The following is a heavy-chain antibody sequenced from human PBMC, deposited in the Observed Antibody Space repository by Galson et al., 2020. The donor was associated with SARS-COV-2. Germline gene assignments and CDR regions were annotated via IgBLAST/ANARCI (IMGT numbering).Heavy chain of an antibody. D-gene: IGHD3-10*01. CDR2: IWYDGSNK. CDR3: ARDGSMVRGVIIPDD. V-gene: IGHV3-33*01. Sequence: QLGESLKISCAASGFTFSSYGMHWVRQAPGKGLEWVAVIWYDGSNKYYADSVKGRFTISRDNSKNTLYLQMNSLRAEDTAVYYCARDGSMVRGVIIPDDWGQGTLVTVSS. J-gene: IGHJ4*02. CDR1: GFTFSSYG.